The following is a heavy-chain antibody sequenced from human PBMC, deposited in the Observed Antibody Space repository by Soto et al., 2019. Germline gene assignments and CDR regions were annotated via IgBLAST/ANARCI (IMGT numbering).Heavy chain of an antibody. Sequence: EVQLLESGGGLVQPGGSLRLSCVASGFTFSSYAMSWVRQAPGKGLEWVSGITNSGGSTDYTDSVKGRFTISRDNSRNTLYLQMNSLRAEDTAVYYCAKQLGAAGTDYWGQGTLVTVSS. CDR1: GFTFSSYA. CDR2: ITNSGGST. V-gene: IGHV3-23*01. J-gene: IGHJ4*02. CDR3: AKQLGAAGTDY. D-gene: IGHD6-13*01.